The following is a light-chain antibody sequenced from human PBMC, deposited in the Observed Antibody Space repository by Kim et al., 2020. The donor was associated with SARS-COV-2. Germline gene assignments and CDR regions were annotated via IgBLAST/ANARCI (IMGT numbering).Light chain of an antibody. CDR2: GNT. CDR3: QSYDSGLSGHVV. CDR1: SSNIGAHYD. V-gene: IGLV1-40*01. J-gene: IGLJ2*01. Sequence: VAISCTGSSSNIGAHYDVHWYQQLPGTAPKLLIYGNTDRPSGVPDRFSGSTSGTSASLAITGLQAEDEADYFCQSYDSGLSGHVVFGGGTQLTVL.